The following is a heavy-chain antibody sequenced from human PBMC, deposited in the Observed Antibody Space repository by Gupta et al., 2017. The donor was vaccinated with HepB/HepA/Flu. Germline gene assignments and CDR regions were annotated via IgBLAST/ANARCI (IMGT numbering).Heavy chain of an antibody. Sequence: QVQLVESGGGLVKPGGSLSLSCPASGFTFSDYYMRWIRQAPGKGLEWVSYISSSGSTIYYADSVKGRFTISRDNAKNSLYLQMNSLRAEDTAVYYCARGRGIAARPEYYGMDVWGQGTTVTGSS. CDR2: ISSSGSTI. CDR3: ARGRGIAARPEYYGMDV. D-gene: IGHD6-6*01. CDR1: GFTFSDYY. V-gene: IGHV3-11*01. J-gene: IGHJ6*02.